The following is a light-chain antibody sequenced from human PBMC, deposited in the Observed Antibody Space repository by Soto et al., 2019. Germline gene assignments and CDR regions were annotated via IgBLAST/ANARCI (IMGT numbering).Light chain of an antibody. Sequence: EIVMTQSPATQSVSPGERAALSCRASQSVSSNLAWYQQKPGQAPRLLIYGASTRATGIPARFSGIRSATDFTLTISSLQSEDFALYYCQQYNNWPPTFGQGTRLEIK. J-gene: IGKJ5*01. CDR2: GAS. V-gene: IGKV3-15*01. CDR1: QSVSSN. CDR3: QQYNNWPPT.